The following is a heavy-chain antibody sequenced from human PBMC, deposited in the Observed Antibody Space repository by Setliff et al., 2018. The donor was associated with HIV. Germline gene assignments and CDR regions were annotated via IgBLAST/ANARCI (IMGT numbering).Heavy chain of an antibody. CDR1: GFTVSSNY. D-gene: IGHD1-26*01. CDR3: AREGKYSGSYPDAFDI. Sequence: PGGSLRLSCAASGFTVSSNYMSRVRQAPGKGLEWIGSMHNSGSTYYNSSLKSRVRISVDTSTNQFSLNVTSVTAADTAVYYCAREGKYSGSYPDAFDIWGQGIMVTVSS. CDR2: MHNSGST. J-gene: IGHJ3*02. V-gene: IGHV4-39*07.